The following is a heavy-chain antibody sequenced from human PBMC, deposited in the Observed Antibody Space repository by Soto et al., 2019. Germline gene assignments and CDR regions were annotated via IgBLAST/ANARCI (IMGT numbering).Heavy chain of an antibody. CDR1: GFTFNTYA. CDR3: ARDGFSCSSASCYPSYFDY. D-gene: IGHD2-2*01. J-gene: IGHJ4*02. Sequence: GGSLRLSCAASGFTFNTYAIHWVRQAPGKGLEWVALISYDGGNKYYAASVKGRFTISRDNSKNTLSLQMNSLRAEDTAVYYCARDGFSCSSASCYPSYFDYWGQGTLVTVSS. V-gene: IGHV3-30-3*01. CDR2: ISYDGGNK.